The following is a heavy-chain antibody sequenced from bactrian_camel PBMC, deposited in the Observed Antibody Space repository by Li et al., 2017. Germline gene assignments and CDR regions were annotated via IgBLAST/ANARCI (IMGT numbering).Heavy chain of an antibody. Sequence: HVQLVESGGSSVQAGGSLRLSCTASGYFYDSYCMGWFRQAPGKDREGVAAIFDRTYNADSVKGRFTISQDDASKTLFLRMNSLKPEDTSMYFCAAEVACARMPAFKRLDTVRYNYWGQGTQVTVS. CDR3: AAEVACARMPAFKRLDTVRYNY. CDR1: GYFYDSYC. J-gene: IGHJ4*01. CDR2: IFDRT. D-gene: IGHD4*01. V-gene: IGHV3S55*01.